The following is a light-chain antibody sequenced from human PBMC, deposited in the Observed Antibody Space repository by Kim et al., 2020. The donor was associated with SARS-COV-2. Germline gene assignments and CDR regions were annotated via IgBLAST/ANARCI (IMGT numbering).Light chain of an antibody. CDR1: HDISNY. Sequence: SASVGDRVTITCQASHDISNYLNWFQQKPGKSPKLLIYATSSLETGVPSRFSGSGSGTDYALTISSLQPEDIATYYCQQYDDLPITFGGGTKLEI. CDR3: QQYDDLPIT. V-gene: IGKV1-33*01. J-gene: IGKJ4*01. CDR2: ATS.